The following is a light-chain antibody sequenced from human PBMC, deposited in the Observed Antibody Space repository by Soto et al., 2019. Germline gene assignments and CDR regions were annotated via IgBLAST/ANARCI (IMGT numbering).Light chain of an antibody. V-gene: IGLV2-14*01. J-gene: IGLJ1*01. Sequence: QSALTQPASVSGSPGQSITISCTGTSSDVGGYNYVSWYQQHPGKDPKLMIYDVSNRPSGVSNRFSGSKSGNTAYLTISGLQAEDEADYYCSSYTSSSTRVFGTGTKVTVL. CDR1: SSDVGGYNY. CDR2: DVS. CDR3: SSYTSSSTRV.